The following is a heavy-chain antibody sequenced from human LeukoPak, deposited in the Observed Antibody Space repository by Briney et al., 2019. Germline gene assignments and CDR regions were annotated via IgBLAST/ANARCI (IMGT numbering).Heavy chain of an antibody. V-gene: IGHV4-39*01. CDR2: IYYSGST. D-gene: IGHD2-2*01. J-gene: IGHJ4*02. CDR1: GGSISSSSYY. Sequence: SETLSLTCTVFGGSISSSSYYWGWIRQPPGKGLEWIGSIYYSGSTYYNPSLKSRVTISVDTSKNQFSLKLSSVTAADTAVYYYARHQEPAATLIDYWGQGTLVTVSS. CDR3: ARHQEPAATLIDY.